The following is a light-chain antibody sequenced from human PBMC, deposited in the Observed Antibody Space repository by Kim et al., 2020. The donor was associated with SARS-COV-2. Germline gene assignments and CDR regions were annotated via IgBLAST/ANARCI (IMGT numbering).Light chain of an antibody. J-gene: IGLJ3*02. CDR3: AAWDDSLNWV. V-gene: IGLV1-47*02. Sequence: ELTQPPSASGTPGQRVTISCSGSSSNIEKNYVYWYQQLPGTAPKLLIYSTTQRPSGVPDRFSGSKSGTSASLAISGLRSEDEADYYCAAWDDSLNWVFGGGTQLTVL. CDR1: SSNIEKNY. CDR2: STT.